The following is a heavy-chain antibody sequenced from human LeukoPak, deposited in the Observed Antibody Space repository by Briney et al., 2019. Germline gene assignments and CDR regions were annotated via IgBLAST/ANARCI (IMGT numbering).Heavy chain of an antibody. V-gene: IGHV3-30-3*01. CDR1: GFTFSSYA. J-gene: IGHJ4*02. CDR3: ARDLRSYGDAPVN. CDR2: ISYDGSNK. D-gene: IGHD4-17*01. Sequence: GGSLRLSCAASGFTFSSYAMHWVRQAPGKGLEWVAVISYDGSNKYYADSVKGRFTISRDNSKNTLYLQMNSLGAEDTAVYYCARDLRSYGDAPVNWGQGTLVTVSS.